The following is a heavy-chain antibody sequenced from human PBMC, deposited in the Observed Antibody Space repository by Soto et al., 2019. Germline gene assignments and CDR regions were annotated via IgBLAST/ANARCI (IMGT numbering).Heavy chain of an antibody. CDR1: GGSISRGGYY. V-gene: IGHV4-31*03. CDR2: IYYSGST. Sequence: PSETLSLTCTVSGGSISRGGYYWSWIRQHPGKGLEWIGYIYYSGSTYYNPSLKSRVTISVDTSKNQFSLKLSSVTAADTAVYYCASEFREITLVRGLGNWFYPWGQGTLVTVSS. CDR3: ASEFREITLVRGLGNWFYP. D-gene: IGHD3-10*01. J-gene: IGHJ5*02.